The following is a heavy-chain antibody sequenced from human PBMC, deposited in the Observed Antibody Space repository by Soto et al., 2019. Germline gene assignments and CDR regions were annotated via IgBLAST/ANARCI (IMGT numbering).Heavy chain of an antibody. V-gene: IGHV3-33*01. CDR3: ARDPSPPAFDY. J-gene: IGHJ4*02. Sequence: GGSLRLSCAASGFTFCSYGLHWVRQAPGKGLEWVAVIWYDGSNKYYADSVKGRFTISRDNSKNTLYLQMNSLRAEDTAVYYCARDPSPPAFDYWGQGTLVTVSS. CDR1: GFTFCSYG. CDR2: IWYDGSNK.